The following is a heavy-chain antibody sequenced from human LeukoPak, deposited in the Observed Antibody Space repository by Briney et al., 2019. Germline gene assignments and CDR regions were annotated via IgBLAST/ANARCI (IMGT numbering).Heavy chain of an antibody. CDR2: ISLSGSHI. Sequence: GGSLRLSCAASGFIFSAYTMNWVRQAPGRGLEWVSSISLSGSHIYYADSMRGRFAVSRDNAKNSLYLQMNSLRAEDTAVYYCARDLSTVRDGDYDGFDVWGQGTTVTVSS. J-gene: IGHJ3*01. V-gene: IGHV3-21*01. CDR1: GFIFSAYT. D-gene: IGHD3-10*01. CDR3: ARDLSTVRDGDYDGFDV.